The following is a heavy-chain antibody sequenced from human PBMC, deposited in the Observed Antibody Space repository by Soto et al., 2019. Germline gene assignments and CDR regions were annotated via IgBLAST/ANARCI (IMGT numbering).Heavy chain of an antibody. V-gene: IGHV4-59*01. CDR3: ARGYYDSRGQSNTFDV. J-gene: IGHJ3*01. Sequence: SETLSLTCPVSGSSISSSYWSWIRQSPGKGLEWIGYVHYSGGTKDNPSLNGRVSLSIDTSKNQFSLKLSSVAAADTAVYYCARGYYDSRGQSNTFDVWGQGTMVTVSS. CDR2: VHYSGGT. D-gene: IGHD3-22*01. CDR1: GSSISSSY.